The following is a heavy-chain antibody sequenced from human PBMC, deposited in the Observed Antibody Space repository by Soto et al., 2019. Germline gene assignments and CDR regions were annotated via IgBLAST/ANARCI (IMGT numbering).Heavy chain of an antibody. J-gene: IGHJ4*02. CDR1: CGSISSYY. CDR2: IYYSGST. D-gene: IGHD4-4*01. CDR3: ARGWGTVTHFDY. Sequence: SESLSLTCTVSCGSISSYYWSWIRQPPGKGLEWIGYIYYSGSTNYNPSLKSRVTISVDTSKNQFSLKLSSVTAADTAVYYCARGWGTVTHFDYWGQGTLVTV. V-gene: IGHV4-59*01.